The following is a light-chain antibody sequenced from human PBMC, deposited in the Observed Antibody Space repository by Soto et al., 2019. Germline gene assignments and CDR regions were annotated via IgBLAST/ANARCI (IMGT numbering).Light chain of an antibody. Sequence: QALVTQEPSLTVSPGGTVTLTCASSTGAVTSGYYPNWCQQKPGQAPRALIYSTSNKYSWTPARFSGSLLGGKAALTLSGVHPEHEAEHYCLLYYGGQLGVFGGGTQLTVL. CDR1: TGAVTSGYY. CDR3: LLYYGGQLGV. J-gene: IGLJ2*01. V-gene: IGLV7-43*01. CDR2: STS.